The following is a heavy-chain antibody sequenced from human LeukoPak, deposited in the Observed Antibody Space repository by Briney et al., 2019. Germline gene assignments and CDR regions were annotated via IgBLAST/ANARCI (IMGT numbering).Heavy chain of an antibody. V-gene: IGHV3-48*03. CDR3: ARFPHHYDSSGYYYGFDY. CDR2: ISSSGSTI. J-gene: IGHJ4*02. D-gene: IGHD3-22*01. CDR1: GFTFSSYE. Sequence: GGSLRLSCAASGFTFSSYEMNWARQAPGKGLEWVSYISSSGSTIYYADSVKGRFTISRDNAKNSLYLQMNSLRAEDTAVYYCARFPHHYDSSGYYYGFDYWGQGTLVTVSS.